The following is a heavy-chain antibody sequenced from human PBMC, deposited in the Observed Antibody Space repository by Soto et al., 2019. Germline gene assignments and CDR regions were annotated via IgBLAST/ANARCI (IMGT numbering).Heavy chain of an antibody. J-gene: IGHJ4*02. CDR2: VYRNGFS. CDR1: GNSFVNDVW. Sequence: SEALSLPCSVSGNSFVNDVWWSWVRHPPGKGLEWIGEVYRNGFSDSNPSLQGRVTILADVPQNQFSIKLTSATAADTAIYYCARDDALTSEIDRFEYWGQGRLVNVSS. CDR3: ARDDALTSEIDRFEY. V-gene: IGHV4-4*02.